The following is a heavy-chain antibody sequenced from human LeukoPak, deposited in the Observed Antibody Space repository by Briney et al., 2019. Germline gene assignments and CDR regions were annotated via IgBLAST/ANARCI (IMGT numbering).Heavy chain of an antibody. V-gene: IGHV3-7*01. CDR1: GFTFSSYW. D-gene: IGHD3-22*01. Sequence: TGGSLRLSCVASGFTFSSYWMSWGRQAPGKGVEWVATIKQDGSEKYYVDSVKGRFTFSRDNAKNSLYLQMSSLRAEDTAVYYCANYDSRGLGLDYWGQGTLVTVSS. J-gene: IGHJ4*02. CDR3: ANYDSRGLGLDY. CDR2: IKQDGSEK.